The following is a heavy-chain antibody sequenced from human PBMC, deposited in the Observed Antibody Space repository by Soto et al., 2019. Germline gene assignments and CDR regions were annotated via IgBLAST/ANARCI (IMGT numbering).Heavy chain of an antibody. Sequence: SETLSITCAVSGGSVSGGADYWTWIRQPPGKGLEWIGYIYYNGSTTYNPSLKSRVTISIDTSKNQFSLKLTSATAADTAVYYCARDIRGYSRAFDYWGQGALVTVSS. CDR2: IYYNGST. V-gene: IGHV4-61*08. CDR3: ARDIRGYSRAFDY. D-gene: IGHD5-18*01. J-gene: IGHJ4*02. CDR1: GGSVSGGADY.